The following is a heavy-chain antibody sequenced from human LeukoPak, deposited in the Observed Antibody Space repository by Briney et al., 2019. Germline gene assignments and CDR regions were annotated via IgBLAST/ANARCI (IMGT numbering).Heavy chain of an antibody. V-gene: IGHV3-7*01. J-gene: IGHJ4*02. CDR1: GLTFSSSW. CDR2: IKEDGSEK. CDR3: ATDVGAD. Sequence: GGSLRLSCAASGLTFSSSWMTWVRQTPGKGLEWVANIKEDGSEKYYVDSVKGRFTISRDNAKNSLYLQMNSLRAEDTALYYCATDVGADWGQGTLATVSS.